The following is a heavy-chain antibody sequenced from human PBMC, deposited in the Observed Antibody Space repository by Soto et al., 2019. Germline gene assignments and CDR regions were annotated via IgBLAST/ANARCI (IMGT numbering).Heavy chain of an antibody. CDR3: ARGCGYRYGYGDY. CDR1: GFTFSSYS. J-gene: IGHJ4*02. Sequence: EVQLVESGGGLVKPGGSLRLSCAASGFTFSSYSMNWVRQAPGKGLEWVSSISSSSSYIYYADSVKGRFTISRDNAKNSLYLQMNSLRAEDTAVYYCARGCGYRYGYGDYWGQGTLVTVSS. CDR2: ISSSSSYI. V-gene: IGHV3-21*01. D-gene: IGHD5-18*01.